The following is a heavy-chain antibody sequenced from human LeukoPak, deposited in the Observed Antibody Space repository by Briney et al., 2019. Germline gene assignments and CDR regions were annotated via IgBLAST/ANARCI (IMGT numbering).Heavy chain of an antibody. D-gene: IGHD3-10*01. CDR3: AKTRENYYGPGYGMDV. J-gene: IGHJ6*02. V-gene: IGHV3-30*18. CDR1: GFTFSSYG. Sequence: TGGSLRLSCAASGFTFSSYGMHWVRQAPGKGLEWVAVISYDGSDEYYADSVKGRSTISRDNSKNTLYLQVNSLRAEDTAVYYCAKTRENYYGPGYGMDVWGQGTTVTVSS. CDR2: ISYDGSDE.